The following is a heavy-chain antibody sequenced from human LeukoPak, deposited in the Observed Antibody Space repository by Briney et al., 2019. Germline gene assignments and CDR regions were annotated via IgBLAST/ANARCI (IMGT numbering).Heavy chain of an antibody. D-gene: IGHD6-19*01. Sequence: GGSLRLSCAASGFTFSSYGMHWVRQAPGKGLEWVAVISYDGSNKYYADSVKGRFTISRDNSKNTLYLQMNSLRAEDTAVYYCAMAATIPDALDIWGQGTMVTVSS. J-gene: IGHJ3*02. CDR1: GFTFSSYG. V-gene: IGHV3-30*03. CDR2: ISYDGSNK. CDR3: AMAATIPDALDI.